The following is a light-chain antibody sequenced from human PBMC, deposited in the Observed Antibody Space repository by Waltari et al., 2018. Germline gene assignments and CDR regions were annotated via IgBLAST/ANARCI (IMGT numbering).Light chain of an antibody. CDR2: GAS. CDR3: QQYDKWPFS. CDR1: QSVSGD. Sequence: TQSPDILSVSPGERATLSCRASQSVSGDLAWFRQRPGQAPRLLIYGASTRATGIPARFSGAGSGTEFTLTITSLQSEDYAVYYCQQYDKWPFSFGPGTKVEIK. J-gene: IGKJ3*01. V-gene: IGKV3-15*01.